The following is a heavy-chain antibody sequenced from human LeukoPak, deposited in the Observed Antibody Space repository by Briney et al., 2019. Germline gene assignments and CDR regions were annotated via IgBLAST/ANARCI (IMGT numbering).Heavy chain of an antibody. Sequence: GGSLGLPRAASGFTFTSYAMSWVRQAPGKGLEWVSAITGSGDTTYYAASVKGRFAISRDNSKNTLYLQMSSLRAEDTAIYYCAKDRDSSDWYKDAFDIWGQGTMVTVSS. CDR3: AKDRDSSDWYKDAFDI. J-gene: IGHJ3*02. CDR1: GFTFTSYA. D-gene: IGHD6-19*01. V-gene: IGHV3-23*01. CDR2: ITGSGDTT.